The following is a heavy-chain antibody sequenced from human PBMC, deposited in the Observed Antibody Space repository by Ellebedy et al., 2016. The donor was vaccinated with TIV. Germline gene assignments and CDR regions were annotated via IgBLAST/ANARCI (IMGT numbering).Heavy chain of an antibody. Sequence: GESLKISCAASGFIFSSYDMSWVRQAPGKGLEWVSGISGSGGSTYHADSVKGRFTISRDNSKNTLYLQMNSLRAEDTAVYYCAKRRDRFDPWGQGTLVTVSS. J-gene: IGHJ5*02. V-gene: IGHV3-23*01. CDR3: AKRRDRFDP. CDR2: ISGSGGST. CDR1: GFIFSSYD.